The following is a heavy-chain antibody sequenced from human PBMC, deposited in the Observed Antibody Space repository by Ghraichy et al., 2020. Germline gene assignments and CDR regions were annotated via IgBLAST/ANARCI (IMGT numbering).Heavy chain of an antibody. CDR2: IWYDGSNK. D-gene: IGHD3-10*01. Sequence: SCAASGFSFSSYGMHWVRQAPGKGLEWVAVIWYDGSNKYYADSVKGRFTISRDNSKNTLYLQMNSLRAEDTAVYYCAREGGDYSGSGSNAMDVWGQGTTVIVSS. V-gene: IGHV3-33*01. CDR3: AREGGDYSGSGSNAMDV. CDR1: GFSFSSYG. J-gene: IGHJ6*02.